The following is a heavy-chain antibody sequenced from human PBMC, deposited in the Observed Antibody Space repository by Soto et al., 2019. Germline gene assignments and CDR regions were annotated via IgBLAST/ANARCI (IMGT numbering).Heavy chain of an antibody. Sequence: EVQLLESGGGLVQPGGSLRLSCAASGVTFSSYAMSWVRQAPGKGLEWVSAISGSGGSTYYADSVKGRFTISRDNYKNTLYQQMNRLRAEDTAVYYCEKEPAGRWLYFDYWGQGTLVTVSS. CDR1: GVTFSSYA. D-gene: IGHD3-10*01. J-gene: IGHJ4*02. CDR3: EKEPAGRWLYFDY. V-gene: IGHV3-23*01. CDR2: ISGSGGST.